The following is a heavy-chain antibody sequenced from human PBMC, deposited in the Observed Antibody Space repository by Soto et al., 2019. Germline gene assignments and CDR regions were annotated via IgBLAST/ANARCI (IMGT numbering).Heavy chain of an antibody. CDR3: ARDRGVPTRSGSGSIQDY. J-gene: IGHJ4*02. V-gene: IGHV1-2*02. CDR2: INPNSGGT. Sequence: ASVKVSCKASGYTFTGYYMHWVRQAPGQGLEWMGWINPNSGGTNYAQKFQGRVTMTRDTSISTAYMELSRLRSDDTAVYYCARDRGVPTRSGSGSIQDYWGQGTLVTVSS. D-gene: IGHD3-10*01. CDR1: GYTFTGYY.